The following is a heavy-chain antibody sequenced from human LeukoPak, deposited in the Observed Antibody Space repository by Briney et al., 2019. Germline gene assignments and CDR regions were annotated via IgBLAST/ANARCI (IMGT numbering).Heavy chain of an antibody. Sequence: ASVKDSCKASGYTFTSYGISWVRQAPGQGLEWMGWISAYNGNTNYAQKFQARVTMTTDTSTSTAYMELRSLRSDDTAVYYCARDFLSVEAYYYDSTGPSFDYWGQGTLVTVSS. J-gene: IGHJ4*02. V-gene: IGHV1-18*01. CDR1: GYTFTSYG. CDR3: ARDFLSVEAYYYDSTGPSFDY. D-gene: IGHD3-22*01. CDR2: ISAYNGNT.